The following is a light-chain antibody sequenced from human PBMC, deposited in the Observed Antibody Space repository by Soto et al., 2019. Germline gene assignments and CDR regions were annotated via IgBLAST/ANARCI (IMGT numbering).Light chain of an antibody. Sequence: EIVMTQSPATPSESPGEVATLSCRASQSVSSNLAWYQQKPGQAPRLLIYGASTRATGIPARFSGSGSGTEFTLTISSLQSEDFAVYYCQQYNNWPPWTFGQGTKV. J-gene: IGKJ1*01. V-gene: IGKV3-15*01. CDR2: GAS. CDR1: QSVSSN. CDR3: QQYNNWPPWT.